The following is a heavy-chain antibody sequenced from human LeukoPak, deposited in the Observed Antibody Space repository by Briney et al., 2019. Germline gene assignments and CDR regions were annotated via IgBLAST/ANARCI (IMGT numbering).Heavy chain of an antibody. CDR3: AREGVRGYSYGYSPMGYYYYGMDV. D-gene: IGHD5-18*01. Sequence: SETLSLTCAVYGGSFSGYHWSWIRQPPGKGLEWIGEINHSGSTNYNPSLKSRVTISVDTSKNQFSLKLSSVTAADTAVYYCAREGVRGYSYGYSPMGYYYYGMDVWGQGTTVTVSS. CDR1: GGSFSGYH. J-gene: IGHJ6*02. CDR2: INHSGST. V-gene: IGHV4-34*01.